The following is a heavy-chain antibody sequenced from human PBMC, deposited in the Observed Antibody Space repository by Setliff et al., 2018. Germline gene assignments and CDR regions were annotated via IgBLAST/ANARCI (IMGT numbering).Heavy chain of an antibody. J-gene: IGHJ6*03. CDR1: GFTFSRYW. CDR2: IKEDGSEK. Sequence: GGSLRLSCVTSGFTFSRYWMSWVRQAPGKGLEWVANIKEDGSEKYYVDSVKGRFTMSRDNAKNSLYLQMNSLRAEDTAVYYCARGPTIFGAIYYMDVWGKGTTVTVSS. D-gene: IGHD3-3*01. CDR3: ARGPTIFGAIYYMDV. V-gene: IGHV3-7*01.